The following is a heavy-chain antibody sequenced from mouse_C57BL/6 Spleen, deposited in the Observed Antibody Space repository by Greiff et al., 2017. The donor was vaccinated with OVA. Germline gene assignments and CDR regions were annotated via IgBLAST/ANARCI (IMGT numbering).Heavy chain of an antibody. Sequence: EVKLVESGGGLVQPGGSLRLSCAASGFTFTAYYVSWVRPPPGKALEWLGFIGNKANGYTTEYSASVKGRFTISRDNSQSILYHQMNAQRAEDSATSYCARCVDPYFDDWGQGTTLTVSS. V-gene: IGHV7-3*01. CDR2: IGNKANGYTT. CDR1: GFTFTAYY. J-gene: IGHJ2*01. CDR3: ARCVDPYFDD.